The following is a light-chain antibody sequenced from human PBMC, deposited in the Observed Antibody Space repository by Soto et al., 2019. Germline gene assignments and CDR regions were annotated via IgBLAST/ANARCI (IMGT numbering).Light chain of an antibody. V-gene: IGLV2-14*01. CDR1: SSNVGGYNY. CDR2: EVS. CDR3: TSYTGGFTHL. J-gene: IGLJ1*01. Sequence: QSALAQPASVSGSPGQSITISCTGTSSNVGGYNYVSWYQQHPGKAPKLMVYEVSNRPSGVSNRFSGSTSGNTASLTISGLQTEDEADYYCTSYTGGFTHLFGSGTKVTVL.